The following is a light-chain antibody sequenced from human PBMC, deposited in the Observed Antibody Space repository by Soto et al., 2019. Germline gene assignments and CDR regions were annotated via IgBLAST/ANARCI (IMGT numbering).Light chain of an antibody. CDR1: SSNIGAGYD. CDR3: QSYDSSLSGDV. CDR2: VNT. J-gene: IGLJ1*01. Sequence: QSVLTQPPSVSGAPGQRVTISCTGSSSNIGAGYDVHWYQRIPGTAPRLLIYVNTNRPSGVPDRFSGSKSGTSASLVITGLQAEDEADYYCQSYDSSLSGDVFGTGTKLTVL. V-gene: IGLV1-40*01.